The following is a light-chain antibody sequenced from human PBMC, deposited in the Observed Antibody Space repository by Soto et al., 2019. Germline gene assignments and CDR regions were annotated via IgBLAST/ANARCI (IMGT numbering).Light chain of an antibody. CDR1: HSVGST. CDR2: DTS. CDR3: QHYSDVPLN. V-gene: IGKV3-15*01. J-gene: IGKJ4*01. Sequence: ETVMTQSPATLSVSPGESATLSCRASHSVGSTLAWYQQKPGQAPRLLMYDTSTRATGIPARFSGSGSGTEFTLNISSLQADAFAVYYCQHYSDVPLNFGGGNSVESK.